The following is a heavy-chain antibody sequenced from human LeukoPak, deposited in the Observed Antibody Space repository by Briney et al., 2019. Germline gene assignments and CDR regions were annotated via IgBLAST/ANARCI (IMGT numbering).Heavy chain of an antibody. D-gene: IGHD5-12*01. V-gene: IGHV3-74*01. CDR3: AKCGNSGCHLIDY. J-gene: IGHJ4*02. CDR1: GFTFSGYW. CDR2: INPDGSTT. Sequence: GGSLRLSCAASGFTFSGYWMHWVRQAPGKGLVWVSRINPDGSTTNYADSVKGRFTISRDNAKNTLYLQMDGLRAEDTAVYYCAKCGNSGCHLIDYWGQGTLVTVSS.